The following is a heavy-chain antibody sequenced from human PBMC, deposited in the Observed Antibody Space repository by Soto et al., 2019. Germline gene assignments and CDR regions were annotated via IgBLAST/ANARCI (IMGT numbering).Heavy chain of an antibody. V-gene: IGHV3-48*01. J-gene: IGHJ6*03. CDR1: GFTFSSYS. Sequence: GGSLRLSCAASGFTFSSYSMNWVRQAPGKGLEWVSYISSSSSTIYYADSVKGRFTISRDNAKNSLYLQMNSLRAEDTAVYYCARVGYDYIWGSYRYGYMDVWGKGTTVTVSS. CDR3: ARVGYDYIWGSYRYGYMDV. CDR2: ISSSSSTI. D-gene: IGHD3-16*02.